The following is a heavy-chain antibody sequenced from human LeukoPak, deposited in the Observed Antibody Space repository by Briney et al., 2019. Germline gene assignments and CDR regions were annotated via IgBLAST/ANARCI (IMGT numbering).Heavy chain of an antibody. CDR1: GFIFDDYA. V-gene: IGHV3-9*03. CDR2: ISWNSGSI. J-gene: IGHJ3*02. Sequence: GGSLRLSCAASGFIFDDYAMHWVRQAPGKGLEWGSGISWNSGSIFYADSVRRRFTISRENAKNSLYLQMNSLRAEDMALYLCVKGRGSSFSNDAFDIWGEGTMVTVS. CDR3: VKGRGSSFSNDAFDI. D-gene: IGHD2-15*01.